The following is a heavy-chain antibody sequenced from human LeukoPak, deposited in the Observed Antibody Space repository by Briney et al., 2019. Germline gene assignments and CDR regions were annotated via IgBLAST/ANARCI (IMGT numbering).Heavy chain of an antibody. CDR1: GFTFSSYW. Sequence: GGSLRLSCAASGFTFSSYWMHWVRQAPGKGLVWVSRINSDGSSTSYADSVKGRFTISRDNAKNTLYLQMNSLRAEDTAVYCCALGGYSYGTRWYFDLWGRGTLVTVSS. V-gene: IGHV3-74*01. D-gene: IGHD5-18*01. J-gene: IGHJ2*01. CDR2: INSDGSST. CDR3: ALGGYSYGTRWYFDL.